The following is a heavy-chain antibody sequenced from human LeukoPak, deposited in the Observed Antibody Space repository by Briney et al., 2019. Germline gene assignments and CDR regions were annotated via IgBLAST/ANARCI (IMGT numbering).Heavy chain of an antibody. CDR2: INSDGSST. CDR3: AREMPPVRARGYTDSRHFDY. Sequence: GGSLRLSCAASGFTFSSYWMHWVRQAPGKGLVWVSRINSDGSSTSYADSVKGRFTISRDNAKNTLYLQMNSLRAEDTAVYYCAREMPPVRARGYTDSRHFDYWGQGTLVTVSS. V-gene: IGHV3-74*01. CDR1: GFTFSSYW. J-gene: IGHJ4*02. D-gene: IGHD5-18*01.